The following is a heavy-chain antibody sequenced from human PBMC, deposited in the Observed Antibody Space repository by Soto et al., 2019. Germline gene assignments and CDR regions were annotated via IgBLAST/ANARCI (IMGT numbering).Heavy chain of an antibody. CDR1: GGSISSSSYY. V-gene: IGHV4-39*01. CDR2: IYYSGST. Sequence: PSETLSLTCTVSGGSISSSSYYWDWIRQPPGKGLEWIGSIYYSGSTYYNPSLKSRVTISVDTSKNQFSLKLSSVTAADTAVYYCARSSFEYSSELRGYYYYGMDVWGQGTTVTVSS. J-gene: IGHJ6*02. CDR3: ARSSFEYSSELRGYYYYGMDV. D-gene: IGHD6-6*01.